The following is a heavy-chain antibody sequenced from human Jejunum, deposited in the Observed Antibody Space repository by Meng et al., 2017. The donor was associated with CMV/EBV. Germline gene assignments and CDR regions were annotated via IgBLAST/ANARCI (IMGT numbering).Heavy chain of an antibody. CDR2: IYRGDDK. D-gene: IGHD1-26*01. J-gene: IGHJ4*02. Sequence: HISWRESSPPLVKPTHTLTRTCTVSGFSPRTIGEGVDWIRQPPGKALEWLALIYRGDDKRYSPSLNSRLTIAKDTSKNEVVLTLTNMGPIATGTYSSAHFVGGYYPSRPDYWGQGTLVTVSS. CDR1: GFSPRTIGEG. V-gene: IGHV2-5*02. CDR3: AHFVGGYYPSRPDY.